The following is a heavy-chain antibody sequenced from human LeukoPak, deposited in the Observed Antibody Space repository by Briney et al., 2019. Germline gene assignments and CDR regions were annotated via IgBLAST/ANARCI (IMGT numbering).Heavy chain of an antibody. CDR3: ARAPDGYSYWLTS. Sequence: SETLSFSCTFSGGSISSYNWSWIRQPRGKGLELIGYIYVSGSTKYSPSLKSRVTMSADTSKNQFSLNLTTVTAADSAVYYCARAPDGYSYWLTSWGQGILVTVSS. CDR1: GGSISSYN. V-gene: IGHV4-59*01. D-gene: IGHD5-24*01. J-gene: IGHJ5*02. CDR2: IYVSGST.